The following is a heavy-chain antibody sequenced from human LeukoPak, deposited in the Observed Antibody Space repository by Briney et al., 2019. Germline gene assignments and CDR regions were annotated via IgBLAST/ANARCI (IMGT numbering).Heavy chain of an antibody. J-gene: IGHJ3*02. V-gene: IGHV4-59*11. D-gene: IGHD4-23*01. CDR3: ARETTVVTPGRSDVFDI. Sequence: SETLSLTCTVSGVSISSHYWNWIRQPPGKGLGWIGYIYYSGSTNYNPSLKSRVTVSVDTSKNQFSLKLSSVTAADTAVYCCARETTVVTPGRSDVFDIWGQGTMVTVSS. CDR2: IYYSGST. CDR1: GVSISSHY.